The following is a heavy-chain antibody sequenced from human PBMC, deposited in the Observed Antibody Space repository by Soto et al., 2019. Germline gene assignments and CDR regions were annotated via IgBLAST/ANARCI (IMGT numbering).Heavy chain of an antibody. CDR3: ATSRSGGSCYPYCAFDF. CDR1: GGSISSSSYY. Sequence: PSETLSLTCTVSGGSISSSSYYWGWIRQPPGKGLEWIGSIYYSGSTYYNPSLKSRVTISVDTSKNQFSLKLSSVTAADTAVYYCATSRSGGSCYPYCAFDFWGQGTMVTVSS. V-gene: IGHV4-39*01. CDR2: IYYSGST. D-gene: IGHD2-15*01. J-gene: IGHJ3*01.